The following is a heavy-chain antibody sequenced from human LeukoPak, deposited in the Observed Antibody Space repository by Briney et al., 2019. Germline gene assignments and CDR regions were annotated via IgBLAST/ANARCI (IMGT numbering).Heavy chain of an antibody. J-gene: IGHJ4*02. Sequence: GGSLKLSCTASGFTFSAYAMGWVRQAPGKELEWVSTISSSGSGTYYADSVKGRFTISRDSSKNTFSLQMNSLRAEDTAVYYCAEEGGAYDSGGYYDYWGQGTLVTVS. CDR3: AEEGGAYDSGGYYDY. CDR2: ISSSGSGT. V-gene: IGHV3-23*01. D-gene: IGHD3-3*01. CDR1: GFTFSAYA.